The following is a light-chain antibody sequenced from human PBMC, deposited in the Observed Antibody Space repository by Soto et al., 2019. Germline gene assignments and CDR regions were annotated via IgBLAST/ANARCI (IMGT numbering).Light chain of an antibody. CDR1: QTISNN. V-gene: IGKV3-15*01. J-gene: IGKJ2*01. CDR2: GAS. Sequence: EVAMAQTPVTLSVSPGERATLSCRASQTISNNLAWYQQKPGQAPRLLIYGASTRATGIPARFSGGGSGTEFTLTISSLQSEDFAVYYCQQYNMWPLHTFGQGTKVDIK. CDR3: QQYNMWPLHT.